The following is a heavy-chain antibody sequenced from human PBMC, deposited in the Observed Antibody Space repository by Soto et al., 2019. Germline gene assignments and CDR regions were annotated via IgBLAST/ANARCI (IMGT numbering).Heavy chain of an antibody. D-gene: IGHD3-10*01. CDR1: GGSISSYY. Sequence: PSETLSLTCTVSGGSISSYYWSWTRQPAGKGLEWIGRIYTSGSTNYNPSLKSRVTMSVDTSKNQFSLKLSSVTAADTAVYYCARVGTMVRGATDYYYGMDVWGQGTTVTVSS. V-gene: IGHV4-4*07. J-gene: IGHJ6*02. CDR2: IYTSGST. CDR3: ARVGTMVRGATDYYYGMDV.